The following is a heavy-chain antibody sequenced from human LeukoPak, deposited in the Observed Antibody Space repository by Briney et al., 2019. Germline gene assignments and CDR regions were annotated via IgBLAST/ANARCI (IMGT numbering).Heavy chain of an antibody. D-gene: IGHD1-26*01. Sequence: ASVKVSCKASGYTFTSYGISWVRQAPGQGLEWMGWISAYNGNTNYAQKFQGRVTMTRDMSTSTVYMELSSLRSEDTAVYYCARDWGRYSGSPQGGTDAFDIWGQGTMVTVSS. CDR2: ISAYNGNT. V-gene: IGHV1-18*01. J-gene: IGHJ3*02. CDR1: GYTFTSYG. CDR3: ARDWGRYSGSPQGGTDAFDI.